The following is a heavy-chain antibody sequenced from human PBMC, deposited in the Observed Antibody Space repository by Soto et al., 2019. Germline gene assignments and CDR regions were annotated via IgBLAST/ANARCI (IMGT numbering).Heavy chain of an antibody. Sequence: LRLSCAASGFTFTRYSMNWVRQSPGKVLEWVSSISSTTNYIYYGDSMKGRFTISRDNAKNSLYLEMNSLRAEDTAVYYCAREFEDLTSNFDYWGQGTLVTVSS. J-gene: IGHJ4*02. CDR3: AREFEDLTSNFDY. CDR1: GFTFTRYS. D-gene: IGHD3-10*01. V-gene: IGHV3-21*06. CDR2: ISSTTNYI.